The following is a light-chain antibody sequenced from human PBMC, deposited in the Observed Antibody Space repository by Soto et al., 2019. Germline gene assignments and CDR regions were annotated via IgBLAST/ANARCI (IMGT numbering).Light chain of an antibody. V-gene: IGLV2-14*01. CDR2: DVT. Sequence: QSGLTQPASVSGSPGQSITISCTGTSSDVGAYNYVSWYQQHPGKVPKLMIYDVTNRPSGVSNRFSGSKSGNTASLTISGLQADDEADYYCSSYTRTSTYVFGAGTRSPS. CDR1: SSDVGAYNY. J-gene: IGLJ1*01. CDR3: SSYTRTSTYV.